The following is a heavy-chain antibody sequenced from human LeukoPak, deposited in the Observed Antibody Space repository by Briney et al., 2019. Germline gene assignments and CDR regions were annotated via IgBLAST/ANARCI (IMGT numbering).Heavy chain of an antibody. CDR1: GASISSISYF. V-gene: IGHV4-39*01. CDR3: ARLHGEWHGVFDY. CDR2: IYYSGNT. J-gene: IGHJ4*02. Sequence: SETLSLTCTVSGASISSISYFWGWIRQPPGKGLEWIGSIYYSGNTYYNPSLKSRVTISLDTSKNQFTLKLSSMTAADTAVYYCARLHGEWHGVFDYWGQGTLVTASS. D-gene: IGHD4-17*01.